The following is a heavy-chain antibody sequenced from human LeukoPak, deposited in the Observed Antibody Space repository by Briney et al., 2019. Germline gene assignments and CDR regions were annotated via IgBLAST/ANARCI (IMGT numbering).Heavy chain of an antibody. D-gene: IGHD1-26*01. CDR1: GYSFTSYW. Sequence: GESLKIYRKGSGYSFTSYWIGWVRQMPGKGLKWMGIIYPGDSDARYSPSFQGQVTISADKSISTAYLQWSSLKASDTAMYYCARRRDLYSGSYYPFDYWGQGTLVTVSS. J-gene: IGHJ4*02. CDR3: ARRRDLYSGSYYPFDY. V-gene: IGHV5-51*01. CDR2: IYPGDSDA.